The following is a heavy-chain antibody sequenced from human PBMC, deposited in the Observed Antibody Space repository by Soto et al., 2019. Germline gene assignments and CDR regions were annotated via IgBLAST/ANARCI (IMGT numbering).Heavy chain of an antibody. Sequence: GGSLRLSCAVSGFTFSSYWMSWVRQAPGKGLEWVATIKQDGSEKYYVDSVKGRFTISRDNAENSLYLQMNSLSAEDTAVYFCASDVGYEYVYCGQRSRVTVSS. CDR1: GFTFSSYW. V-gene: IGHV3-7*01. CDR3: ASDVGYEYVY. D-gene: IGHD5-18*01. CDR2: IKQDGSEK. J-gene: IGHJ1*01.